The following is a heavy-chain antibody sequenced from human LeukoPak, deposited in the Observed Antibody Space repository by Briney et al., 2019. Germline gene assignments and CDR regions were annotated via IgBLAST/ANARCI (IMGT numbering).Heavy chain of an antibody. J-gene: IGHJ4*02. V-gene: IGHV4-34*01. CDR1: GGSFSGYY. CDR2: INHSGST. D-gene: IGHD3-10*01. Sequence: SETLSLTCAVYGGSFSGYYWSWIRQPPGKGLEWIGEINHSGSTNYNPSLKSRVTISVDTSKNQFSLKLSSVTAADTAVYYCARVSRNTYYYGSGSYFAYWGQGPLVTVSS. CDR3: ARVSRNTYYYGSGSYFAY.